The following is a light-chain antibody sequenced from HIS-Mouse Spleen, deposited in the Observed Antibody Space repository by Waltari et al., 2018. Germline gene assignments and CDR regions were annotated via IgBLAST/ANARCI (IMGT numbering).Light chain of an antibody. CDR3: SSYTSSSFNVV. V-gene: IGLV2-14*03. Sequence: QSALTQPASVSGSPGQSITISCSEPSSDGGGYNCVSSYQQHPGKDPKLMIYDVSNRPSGVSNRFSGSKSGNTASLTISGLQAEDEADYYCSSYTSSSFNVVFGGGTKLTVL. CDR1: SSDGGGYNC. J-gene: IGLJ2*01. CDR2: DVS.